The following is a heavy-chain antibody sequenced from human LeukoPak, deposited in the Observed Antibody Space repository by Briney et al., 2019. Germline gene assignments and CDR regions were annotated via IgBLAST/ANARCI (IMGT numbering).Heavy chain of an antibody. D-gene: IGHD3-9*01. Sequence: GGSLRLSCAASGFTFSSYAMSWVRQAPGKGLEWVSAISGSGVSTYYADSVKGRFTISRDNSKNTLYLQMNSLRAEDTAVYYCAKGANSDWLLFGPLGIFDYWGQGTLVTVSS. V-gene: IGHV3-23*01. CDR3: AKGANSDWLLFGPLGIFDY. CDR1: GFTFSSYA. CDR2: ISGSGVST. J-gene: IGHJ4*02.